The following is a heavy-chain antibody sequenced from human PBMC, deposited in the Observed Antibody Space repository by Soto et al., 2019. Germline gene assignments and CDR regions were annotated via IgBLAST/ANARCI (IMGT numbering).Heavy chain of an antibody. CDR3: VRRHVSATGIDWFDP. D-gene: IGHD6-13*01. Sequence: ASVKVSCKASGYSFISYGISWVRQAPGQGLEWMGWISAYNANTNYAQKLQGRVTMTTDTSTSTAYMELRSLRSDDTAVYYCVRRHVSATGIDWFDPWGQGTLVTVSS. V-gene: IGHV1-18*01. CDR1: GYSFISYG. J-gene: IGHJ5*02. CDR2: ISAYNANT.